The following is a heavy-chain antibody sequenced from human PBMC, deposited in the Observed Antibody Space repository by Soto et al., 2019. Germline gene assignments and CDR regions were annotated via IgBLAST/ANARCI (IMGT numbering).Heavy chain of an antibody. Sequence: SVTLSLTCPFSGCSIGSSSYYWAWTRQPPGKGLEWIGSIYYSGSTYYNPSLKSRVTISVDTSKNQFSLKLSSVIAADTAVYYCARRLYYDSSGFEGGGMDVWGQGTTVT. CDR2: IYYSGST. J-gene: IGHJ6*02. CDR1: GCSIGSSSYY. V-gene: IGHV4-39*01. CDR3: ARRLYYDSSGFEGGGMDV. D-gene: IGHD3-22*01.